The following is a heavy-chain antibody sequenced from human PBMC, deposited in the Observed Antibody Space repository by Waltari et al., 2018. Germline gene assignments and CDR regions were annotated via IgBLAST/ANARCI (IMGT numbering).Heavy chain of an antibody. J-gene: IGHJ3*02. D-gene: IGHD3-22*01. CDR2: SYHSGRT. CDR1: GYSISSGYY. V-gene: IGHV4-38-2*01. CDR3: ATTYYYDSSGYSDAFDI. Sequence: QVQLQESGPGLVKPSETLSLTCAVSGYSISSGYYWGWIRQPPGKGLEWIGSSYHSGRTYYNPSLKSRVTISVDTSKNQFSLKLSSVTAADTAVYYCATTYYYDSSGYSDAFDIWGQGTMVTVSS.